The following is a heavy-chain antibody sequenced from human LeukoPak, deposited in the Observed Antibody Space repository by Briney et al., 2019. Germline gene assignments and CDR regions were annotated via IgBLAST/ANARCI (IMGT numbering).Heavy chain of an antibody. V-gene: IGHV3-7*01. D-gene: IGHD3-16*02. CDR2: IKQDGSEK. J-gene: IGHJ4*02. CDR1: VFTFSSYW. Sequence: GGSLRLSCAASVFTFSSYWMSWGRQAPGKGLEWVANIKQDGSEKYYVDSVKGRFTISRDNAKNSLYLQMNSLRAEDTAVYYCARDRDYVWGSYRYSPLSDYWGQGTLVTVSS. CDR3: ARDRDYVWGSYRYSPLSDY.